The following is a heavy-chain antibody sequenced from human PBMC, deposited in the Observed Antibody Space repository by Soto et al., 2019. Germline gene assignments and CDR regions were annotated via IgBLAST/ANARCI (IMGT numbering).Heavy chain of an antibody. CDR3: AYSSTPFDY. CDR1: GFTFSSYA. D-gene: IGHD6-13*01. CDR2: ISGSGGST. Sequence: GGSLRLSCAASGFTFSSYAMSWVRQAPGKGLEWVSAISGSGGSTYYADSVKCRVTISRGNSKNTLYLQMNSLRAEDTAVYYCAYSSTPFDYWGQGTLVTVSS. V-gene: IGHV3-23*01. J-gene: IGHJ4*02.